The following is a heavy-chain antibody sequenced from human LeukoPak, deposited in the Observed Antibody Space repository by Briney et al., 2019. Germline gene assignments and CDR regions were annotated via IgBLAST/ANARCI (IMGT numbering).Heavy chain of an antibody. D-gene: IGHD5-12*01. CDR1: GGTFSSYA. V-gene: IGHV1-69*04. J-gene: IGHJ4*02. Sequence: SVKVSCKASGGTFSSYAISWVRQAPGQGLEWMGRIIPILGIANYAQKFQGRVTITADKSTSTAYMELSSLRSEDTAVYYCARGVATISFGYYFDYWGQGTLVTVSS. CDR3: ARGVATISFGYYFDY. CDR2: IIPILGIA.